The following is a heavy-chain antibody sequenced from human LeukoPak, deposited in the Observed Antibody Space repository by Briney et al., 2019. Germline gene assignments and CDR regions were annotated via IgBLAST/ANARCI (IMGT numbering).Heavy chain of an antibody. Sequence: SETLSLTCTVSGGSISSYYWSWIRQPPGKGLEWIGYIYYSGSTNYNPSLKSRVTISVDTSKNQLSLKLSSVTAADTAVYYCARQHSSGYYYFDFWGQGTLVTVSS. D-gene: IGHD3-22*01. J-gene: IGHJ4*02. CDR1: GGSISSYY. CDR3: ARQHSSGYYYFDF. V-gene: IGHV4-59*08. CDR2: IYYSGST.